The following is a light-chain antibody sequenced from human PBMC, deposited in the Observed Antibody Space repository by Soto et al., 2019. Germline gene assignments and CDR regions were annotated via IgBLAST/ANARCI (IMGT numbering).Light chain of an antibody. CDR1: QSVSSSN. CDR3: QHYVTWPLT. CDR2: DTS. J-gene: IGKJ4*01. V-gene: IGKV3-15*01. Sequence: ENVLAQARGSLSLSPGDRAPLSCRASQSVSSSNLAWYQQKPGQTPRLLIYDTSIRATGVPARFSGSRSGAEFTLTISSLQSEDFAVYYCQHYVTWPLTFGGGTKV.